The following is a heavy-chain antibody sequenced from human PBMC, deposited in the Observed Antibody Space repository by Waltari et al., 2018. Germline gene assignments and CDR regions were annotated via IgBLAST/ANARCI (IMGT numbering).Heavy chain of an antibody. Sequence: EVPPAQSGAEGKKPGESLKISRKDTEYSFNKHWIGWVRQLPGKGRGWLGIIHPRVSAIRYNPYYQEHITLSADKSISTAFLQWSSLKASDAAAYYCARASAIRDYYGTLTAYEPFDYWGQGTLVTVSS. CDR1: EYSFNKHW. D-gene: IGHD4-17*01. CDR3: ARASAIRDYYGTLTAYEPFDY. CDR2: IHPRVSAI. J-gene: IGHJ4*02. V-gene: IGHV5-51*01.